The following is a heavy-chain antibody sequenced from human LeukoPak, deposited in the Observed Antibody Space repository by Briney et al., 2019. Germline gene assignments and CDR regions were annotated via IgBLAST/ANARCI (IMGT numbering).Heavy chain of an antibody. CDR3: AKDPGSSLSYFDY. Sequence: GGSLRLSCAASGFTFSSYAMSWVRQAPGKGLEWVSAISGSGGRTYYADSVKGRFTISRDNSKNTLYLQMNSLRAEDTAVYYCAKDPGSSLSYFDYWGQGTLVTVSS. J-gene: IGHJ4*02. CDR1: GFTFSSYA. V-gene: IGHV3-23*01. D-gene: IGHD6-6*01. CDR2: ISGSGGRT.